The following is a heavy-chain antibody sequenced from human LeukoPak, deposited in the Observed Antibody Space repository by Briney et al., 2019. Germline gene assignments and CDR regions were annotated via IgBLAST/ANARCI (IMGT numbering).Heavy chain of an antibody. J-gene: IGHJ4*02. Sequence: NSGGSLRLSCAASGFTFSTYEMNWVRQAPGKGLEWVSFISTSSNYIYYSDSVKGRFTISRDNAKNSLFVQMNSLRAEDTAVYYCATVSDGWSGYWGQGTLVTVSS. CDR2: ISTSSNYI. D-gene: IGHD6-19*01. CDR1: GFTFSTYE. V-gene: IGHV3-21*01. CDR3: ATVSDGWSGY.